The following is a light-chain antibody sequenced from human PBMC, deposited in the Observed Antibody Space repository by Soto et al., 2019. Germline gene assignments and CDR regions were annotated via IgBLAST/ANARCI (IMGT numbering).Light chain of an antibody. CDR2: GNN. V-gene: IGLV1-40*01. CDR3: SSFRSGSTL. J-gene: IGLJ1*01. Sequence: QSVLTQPPSVSGAPGQRVTISCTGSSSNIGAGYDVHWYQQLPGAAPKLLIYGNNIRPSGVPDRFSGSKSGTSASLAITGLQAEDEADYYCSSFRSGSTLFGTGTKVTVL. CDR1: SSNIGAGYD.